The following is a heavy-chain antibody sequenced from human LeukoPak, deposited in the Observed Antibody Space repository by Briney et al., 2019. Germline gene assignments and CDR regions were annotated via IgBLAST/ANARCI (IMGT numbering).Heavy chain of an antibody. CDR2: ISSSGSTI. J-gene: IGHJ3*02. V-gene: IGHV3-11*04. D-gene: IGHD3-22*01. CDR1: GFTFSDYY. CDR3: ARYRYRDSSAYDAFDI. Sequence: PGGSLRLSCAASGFTFSDYYMSWIRQAPGKGLEWVSYISSSGSTIYYADSVKGRFTISRDNAKNSLYLQMNSLRAEDTAVYYCARYRYRDSSAYDAFDIWGQGTMVTVSS.